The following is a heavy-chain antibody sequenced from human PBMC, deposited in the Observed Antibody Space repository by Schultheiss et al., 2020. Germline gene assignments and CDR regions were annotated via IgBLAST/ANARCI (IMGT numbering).Heavy chain of an antibody. V-gene: IGHV1-58*01. CDR2: IVVGSGNT. Sequence: SVKVSCKASGFTFTSSAVQWVRQARGQRLEWIGWIVVGSGNTNYAQKFQERVTITRDMSTSTAYMELSSLRSEDTAVYYCAAKLAYYDSSGYYDPYFDYWGQGTLVNVYS. J-gene: IGHJ4*02. CDR3: AAKLAYYDSSGYYDPYFDY. D-gene: IGHD3-22*01. CDR1: GFTFTSSA.